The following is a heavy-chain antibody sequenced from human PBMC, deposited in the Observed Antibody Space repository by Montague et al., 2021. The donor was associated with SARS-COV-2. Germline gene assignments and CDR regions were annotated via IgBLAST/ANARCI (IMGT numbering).Heavy chain of an antibody. Sequence: SETLSLTCAVSGGSISSSNWWSWVRQPPGKGLEWIGEIYHSGSTNYNPXXEGRVTISVDKSKNQFSLKLSSVTAADTAVYYCARESSGCFFRRCSRYGMDVWGQGTTVTVSS. J-gene: IGHJ6*02. D-gene: IGHD6-19*01. CDR2: IYHSGST. CDR1: GGSISSSNW. CDR3: ARESSGCFFRRCSRYGMDV. V-gene: IGHV4-4*02.